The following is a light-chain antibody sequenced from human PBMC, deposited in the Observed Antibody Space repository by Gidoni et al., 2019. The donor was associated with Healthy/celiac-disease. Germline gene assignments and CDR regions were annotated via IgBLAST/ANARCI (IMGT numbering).Light chain of an antibody. CDR1: QRISRY. CDR3: QQYYSYPPLYT. CDR2: AAS. V-gene: IGKV1-8*01. J-gene: IGKJ2*01. Sequence: AIRMTQSPSSLSASTGDRVTITCRASQRISRYLAWYQQKPGKAPKLLIYAASTLQSGVPSRFSGSGSGTDFTLTISCLQSEDFATYDCQQYYSYPPLYTFGQGTKLEIK.